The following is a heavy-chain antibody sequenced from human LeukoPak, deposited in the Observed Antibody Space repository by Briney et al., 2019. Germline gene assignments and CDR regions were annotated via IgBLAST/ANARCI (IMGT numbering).Heavy chain of an antibody. J-gene: IGHJ4*02. Sequence: PGGTLRLSCAASGFTFSNHGMNWVRQAPGKGLEWLSGVSPPGGGTYYADSVKGRFTISRDNAKNSLYLQMNSLRAEDTAVYYCARGISELDYWGQGTLVTVSS. D-gene: IGHD1-26*01. CDR1: GFTFSNHG. CDR3: ARGISELDY. V-gene: IGHV3-48*01. CDR2: VSPPGGGT.